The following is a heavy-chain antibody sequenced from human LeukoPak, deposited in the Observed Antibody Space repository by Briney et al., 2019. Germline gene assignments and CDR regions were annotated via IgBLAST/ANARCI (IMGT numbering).Heavy chain of an antibody. CDR2: ISYDGSNK. CDR1: GFTFSSYA. J-gene: IGHJ4*02. CDR3: ARDRTYSGSYPYFDY. D-gene: IGHD1-26*01. V-gene: IGHV3-30-3*01. Sequence: PGGSLRLSCAASGFTFSSYAMHWVRQAPGKGLEWVAVISYDGSNKYYADSVKGRFTISRDNSKNTPYLQMNSLRAEDTAVYYCARDRTYSGSYPYFDYWGQGTLVTVSS.